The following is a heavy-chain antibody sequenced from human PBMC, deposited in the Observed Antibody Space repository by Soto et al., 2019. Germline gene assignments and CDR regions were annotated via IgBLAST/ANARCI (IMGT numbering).Heavy chain of an antibody. CDR3: ARVVYNPTYYDFWSGYPDNWFDP. D-gene: IGHD3-3*01. CDR1: GGSISSGDYY. J-gene: IGHJ5*02. V-gene: IGHV4-30-4*01. Sequence: SETLSLTCTVSGGSISSGDYYWSWIRQPPGKGLEWIGYIYYSGSTYYNPSLKSRVTISVDTSKNQFSLKLSPVTAADTAVYYCARVVYNPTYYDFWSGYPDNWFDPWGQGTLVTVSS. CDR2: IYYSGST.